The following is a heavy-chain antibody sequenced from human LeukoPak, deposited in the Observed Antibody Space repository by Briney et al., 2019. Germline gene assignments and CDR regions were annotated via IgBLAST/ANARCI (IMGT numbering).Heavy chain of an antibody. Sequence: GASVMVSCKASGGTFSSYAISWVRQAPGQGLEWMGGIIPIFGTANYAQKFQGRVTITADESTSTAYMELSSLRSEDTAVYYCARDEAPGRGAQTRADAFDIWGQGTMVTVSS. CDR2: IIPIFGTA. D-gene: IGHD1-26*01. V-gene: IGHV1-69*13. J-gene: IGHJ3*02. CDR1: GGTFSSYA. CDR3: ARDEAPGRGAQTRADAFDI.